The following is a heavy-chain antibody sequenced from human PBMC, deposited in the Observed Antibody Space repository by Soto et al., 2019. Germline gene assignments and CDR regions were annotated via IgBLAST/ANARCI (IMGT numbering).Heavy chain of an antibody. D-gene: IGHD6-13*01. CDR2: ISYSGPT. Sequence: SETLSLTCTVSGRSISSYYWSWIREPAGKGLEWIGSISYSGPTNSNPSLKSRVTVSVDMSKHQFSLRLTSVPAIDTAVYYCARVRGVPSSSPGVAYWGQGILLTVSS. V-gene: IGHV4-59*08. J-gene: IGHJ4*02. CDR1: GRSISSYY. CDR3: ARVRGVPSSSPGVAY.